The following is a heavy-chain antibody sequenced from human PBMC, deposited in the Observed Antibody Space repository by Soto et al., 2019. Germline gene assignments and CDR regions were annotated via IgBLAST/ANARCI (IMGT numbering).Heavy chain of an antibody. V-gene: IGHV4-39*01. CDR1: GGSISSSSYY. J-gene: IGHJ6*02. CDR2: IYYSGST. Sequence: ETLSLTCTVSGGSISSSSYYWGWIRQPPGKGLEWIGSIYYSGSTYYNPSLKSRVTISVDTSKNQFSLKLSSVTAADTAVYYCARTGAGIRITIFGVVINDYYGMDVWGQGTTVTVSS. D-gene: IGHD3-3*01. CDR3: ARTGAGIRITIFGVVINDYYGMDV.